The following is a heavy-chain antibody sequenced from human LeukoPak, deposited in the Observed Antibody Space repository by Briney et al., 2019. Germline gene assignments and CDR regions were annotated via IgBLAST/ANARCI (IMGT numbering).Heavy chain of an antibody. V-gene: IGHV3-9*01. J-gene: IGHJ4*02. CDR1: GFTFDDYA. CDR3: AKDVASYDSSGVHPADY. Sequence: GGSLRLFCAASGFTFDDYAMHWVRHAPGKDLEWVSGISWNSGSIGYADSVKGRFTISRDNAKNSLYLQMNSLRAEDTAVYYCAKDVASYDSSGVHPADYWGQGTLVTVSS. D-gene: IGHD3-22*01. CDR2: ISWNSGSI.